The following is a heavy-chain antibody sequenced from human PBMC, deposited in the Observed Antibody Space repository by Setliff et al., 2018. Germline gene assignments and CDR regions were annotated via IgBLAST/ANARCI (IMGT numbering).Heavy chain of an antibody. V-gene: IGHV1-46*01. CDR1: GYTFTSYY. J-gene: IGHJ3*02. CDR3: ARDVSPPGTNGWHPDVLDI. CDR2: INPSGGST. D-gene: IGHD6-19*01. Sequence: GASVKVSCKASGYTFTSYYMHWVRQAPGQGLEWMGIINPSGGSTSYAQKFQGRVTMTRDTSTSTVYMELSSLRSEDTAVYYCARDVSPPGTNGWHPDVLDIWGQGTMVTVSS.